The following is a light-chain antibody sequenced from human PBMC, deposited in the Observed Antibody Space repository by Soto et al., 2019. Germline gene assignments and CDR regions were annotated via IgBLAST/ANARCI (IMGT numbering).Light chain of an antibody. CDR2: GAS. V-gene: IGKV3-20*01. CDR3: QQYGSSPPFT. Sequence: EIVLTQSPGTLSLSPGERATLSCRASQSVSSSYLAWYQQKPGQAPRLLIYGASTRATGIPDRFSGSGSGKDFPLTISRLEPEDFAVYYCQQYGSSPPFTFGPGTKVDSK. CDR1: QSVSSSY. J-gene: IGKJ3*01.